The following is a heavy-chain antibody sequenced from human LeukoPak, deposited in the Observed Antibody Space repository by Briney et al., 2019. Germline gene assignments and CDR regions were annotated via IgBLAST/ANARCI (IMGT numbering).Heavy chain of an antibody. V-gene: IGHV1-8*01. CDR2: MNPNSGNT. CDR1: GYTFTSYD. J-gene: IGHJ4*02. CDR3: APSMGRDGYKLGRG. Sequence: ASVKVSCKASGYTFTSYDINWVRQATGQGLEWMGWMNPNSGNTGYAQKFQGRVTMTRNTSISTAYMELSSLRSEDTAVYYCAPSMGRDGYKLGRGWGQGTLVTVSS. D-gene: IGHD5-24*01.